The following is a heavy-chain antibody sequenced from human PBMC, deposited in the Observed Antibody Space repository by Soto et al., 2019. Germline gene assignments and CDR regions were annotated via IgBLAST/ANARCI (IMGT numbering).Heavy chain of an antibody. J-gene: IGHJ4*02. D-gene: IGHD4-17*01. CDR2: IFYTGST. CDR3: ARLDYGDSAFDS. Sequence: QVQLQESGPGLVQPSETLSLTCSVSGGSINSASYHWSWLRQHPGKGLEFIGYIFYTGSTYYNPALETRLTISVDTSKNHVSLRLNAVTAADTAVYYSARLDYGDSAFDSWGRGILVTVSS. V-gene: IGHV4-31*03. CDR1: GGSINSASYH.